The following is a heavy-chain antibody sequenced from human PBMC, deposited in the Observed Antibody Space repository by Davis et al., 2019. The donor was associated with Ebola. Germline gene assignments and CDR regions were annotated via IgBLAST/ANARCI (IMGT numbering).Heavy chain of an antibody. Sequence: GESLKISCAASGFTVSSNYMSWVRQAPGKGLEWVSVIYSGGSTYYADSVKGRYTISRHNSKNTLYLQMNSLRAEDTAVYYWAANHYYDSSGYYAINYWGQGTLVTVSS. J-gene: IGHJ4*02. CDR2: IYSGGST. CDR3: AANHYYDSSGYYAINY. CDR1: GFTVSSNY. D-gene: IGHD3-22*01. V-gene: IGHV3-53*04.